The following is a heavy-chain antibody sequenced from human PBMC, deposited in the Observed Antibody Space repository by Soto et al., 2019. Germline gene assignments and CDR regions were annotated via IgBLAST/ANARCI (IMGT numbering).Heavy chain of an antibody. CDR2: ISWNSGSI. J-gene: IGHJ3*02. CDR3: AKGELELRSAFDI. D-gene: IGHD1-7*01. V-gene: IGHV3-9*02. CDR1: GFTSDDYA. Sequence: EVQLVESGGGLVQPGRSLRLSCAASGFTSDDYAMHWVRQAPGKGLEWVSGISWNSGSIGYADSVKGRFTISRDNAKNSLYLQMNSLRAEDTALYYCAKGELELRSAFDIWGQGTMVTVSS.